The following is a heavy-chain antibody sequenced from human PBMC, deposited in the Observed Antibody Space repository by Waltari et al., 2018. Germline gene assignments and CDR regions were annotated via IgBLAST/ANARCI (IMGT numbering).Heavy chain of an antibody. CDR3: ARDRVSSGWYRSYTGDAFDI. J-gene: IGHJ3*02. CDR2: ISSSGSTI. V-gene: IGHV3-48*03. Sequence: EVQLVESGGGLVQPGGSLRLSCAASGFTFSSYEMNWVRQAPGKGLEWVSYISSSGSTIYYADSVKGRFTISRDNAKNSLYLQMNSLRAEDTAVYYCARDRVSSGWYRSYTGDAFDIRGQGTMVTVSS. D-gene: IGHD6-19*01. CDR1: GFTFSSYE.